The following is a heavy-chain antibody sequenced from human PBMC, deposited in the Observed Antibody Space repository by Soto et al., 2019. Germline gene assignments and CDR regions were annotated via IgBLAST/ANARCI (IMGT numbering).Heavy chain of an antibody. Sequence: SETLSLTCTVSGGSVSISSSTYYWGWIRQPPEKGLEWIGSISYNGRTYYTPSLKSRVTISVDTSKNQFSLKLSSVTAADTAVYYCARVEYCGGDCYSDYWGQGTLVTVSS. J-gene: IGHJ4*02. CDR3: ARVEYCGGDCYSDY. CDR2: ISYNGRT. V-gene: IGHV4-39*01. CDR1: GGSVSISSSTYY. D-gene: IGHD2-21*02.